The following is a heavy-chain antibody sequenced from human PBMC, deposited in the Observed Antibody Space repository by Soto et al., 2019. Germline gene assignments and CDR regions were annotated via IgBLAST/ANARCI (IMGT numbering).Heavy chain of an antibody. CDR2: IYHSANT. CDR1: GGSISSGGYY. CDR3: ARPRGYSYGRFDS. V-gene: IGHV4-39*01. D-gene: IGHD5-18*01. J-gene: IGHJ5*01. Sequence: SETLSLTCPVSGGSISSGGYYWGWIRQPPGKGLEWIGSIYHSANTYYNPSLRSRVTISVDTSKNQFSLTLNSVTAADTAVYYCARPRGYSYGRFDSWGQGTLVTVSS.